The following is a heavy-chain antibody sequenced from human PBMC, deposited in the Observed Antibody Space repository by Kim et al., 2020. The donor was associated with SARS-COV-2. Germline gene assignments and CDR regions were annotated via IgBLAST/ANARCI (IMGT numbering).Heavy chain of an antibody. CDR3: TRHKSEIGLGFDY. Sequence: SETLSLTCTVSGGSTSSYSYYWSWIRQPPGKGLEYIGSVYYSGSTYYSASLKSRVAIAADTSKNQFSLKLNSVTAADTAIYYCTRHKSEIGLGFDYWGQGALVTVAS. CDR2: VYYSGST. D-gene: IGHD2-21*01. CDR1: GGSTSSYSYY. V-gene: IGHV4-39*01. J-gene: IGHJ4*02.